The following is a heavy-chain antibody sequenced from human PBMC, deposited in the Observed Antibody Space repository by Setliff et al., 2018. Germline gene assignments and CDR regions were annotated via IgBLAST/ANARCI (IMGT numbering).Heavy chain of an antibody. Sequence: PSETLSLTCAVSGYSISSGYYWGWIRQPAGKGLEWIGRIYTSGSTNYNPSLKSRVTMSVDTSKNQSSLKLSSVTAADTAVYFCARAYTYGYIDYCYMDVWGEGTTVTVSS. V-gene: IGHV4-4*07. J-gene: IGHJ6*03. CDR2: IYTSGST. CDR3: ARAYTYGYIDYCYMDV. D-gene: IGHD5-18*01. CDR1: GYSISSGYY.